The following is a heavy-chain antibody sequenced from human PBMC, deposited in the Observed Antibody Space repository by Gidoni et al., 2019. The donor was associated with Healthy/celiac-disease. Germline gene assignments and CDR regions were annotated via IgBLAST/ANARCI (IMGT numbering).Heavy chain of an antibody. CDR2: VYYSGST. CDR3: ARVVGGPSPYFDY. Sequence: QVQLQESGPGLVKPSETLSLTCTVSGGSISTYYWNWIRQLPGKGLEWIGYVYYSGSTNYNPSLKSRVTISVDTSKNQFSLKLSSVTAADTAVYYCARVVGGPSPYFDYWGQGTLVTVSS. D-gene: IGHD2-21*01. J-gene: IGHJ4*02. V-gene: IGHV4-59*01. CDR1: GGSISTYY.